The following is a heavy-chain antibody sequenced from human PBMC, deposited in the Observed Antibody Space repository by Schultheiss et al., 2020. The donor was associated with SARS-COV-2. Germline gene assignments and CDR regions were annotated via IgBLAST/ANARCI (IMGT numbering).Heavy chain of an antibody. Sequence: SETLSLTCTVSGGSISSSSYYWGWIRQPPGKGLEWIGSIYYSGSTNYNPSLKSRVTISVDTSKNQFSLKLISVTAADTAVYYCARVAEIVTLEPRYYYYLDVWGKGTTVTVSS. CDR1: GGSISSSSYY. CDR2: IYYSGST. J-gene: IGHJ6*03. CDR3: ARVAEIVTLEPRYYYYLDV. V-gene: IGHV4-39*07. D-gene: IGHD1-14*01.